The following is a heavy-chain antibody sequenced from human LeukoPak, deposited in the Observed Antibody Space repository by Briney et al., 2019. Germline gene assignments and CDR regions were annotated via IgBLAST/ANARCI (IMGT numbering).Heavy chain of an antibody. D-gene: IGHD6-6*01. CDR2: IYYSGST. Sequence: SETLSLTCTVSGGSISSYYWSWIRQPPGKGLEWTGYIYYSGSTNYNPSLKSRVTISVDTSNNQFSLKLNSVTAADTAVYYCARIAYSSSTDYWGQGTLVTVSS. CDR1: GGSISSYY. J-gene: IGHJ4*02. V-gene: IGHV4-59*12. CDR3: ARIAYSSSTDY.